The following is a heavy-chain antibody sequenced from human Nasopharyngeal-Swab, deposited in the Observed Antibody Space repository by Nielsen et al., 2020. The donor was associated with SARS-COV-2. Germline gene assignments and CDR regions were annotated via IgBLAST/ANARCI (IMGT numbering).Heavy chain of an antibody. Sequence: GESLKISCAASGFTFSSYWMHWVRQAPGRGLMDVSYISPSDGSSTNYAGSVKGRFTISRDNAKNTLYLQMNTLRAEDTAVYYCARSNNWALEFWGQGTPVTVSA. V-gene: IGHV3-74*01. CDR2: ISPSDGSST. CDR3: ARSNNWALEF. J-gene: IGHJ4*02. CDR1: GFTFSSYW. D-gene: IGHD1-1*01.